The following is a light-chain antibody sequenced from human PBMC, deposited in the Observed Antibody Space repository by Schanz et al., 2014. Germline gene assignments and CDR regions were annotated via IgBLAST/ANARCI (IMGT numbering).Light chain of an antibody. CDR2: GAS. V-gene: IGKV3-20*01. CDR1: QSVSSSY. J-gene: IGKJ1*01. Sequence: EIVLTQSPGTLSLSPGERATLSCRASQSVSSSYLAWYQQKPGQAPRLLIYGASTRATGIPARFSGSGSGTDFTLTIRGLQAEDVGVYYCQQFSGVPWTFGQGTKVEIK. CDR3: QQFSGVPWT.